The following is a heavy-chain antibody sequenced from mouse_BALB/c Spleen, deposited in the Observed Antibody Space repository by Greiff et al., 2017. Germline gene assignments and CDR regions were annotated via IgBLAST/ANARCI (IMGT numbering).Heavy chain of an antibody. J-gene: IGHJ2*01. D-gene: IGHD3-3*01. Sequence: EVQLVESGGGLVQPGGSRKLSCAASGFTFSSFGMHWVRQAPEKGLEWVAYISSGSSTIYYADTVKGRFTISRDNPKNTLFLQMTSLRSEDTAMYDCARRGRLETYYFDYWGQGTTLTVSS. V-gene: IGHV5-17*02. CDR1: GFTFSSFG. CDR2: ISSGSSTI. CDR3: ARRGRLETYYFDY.